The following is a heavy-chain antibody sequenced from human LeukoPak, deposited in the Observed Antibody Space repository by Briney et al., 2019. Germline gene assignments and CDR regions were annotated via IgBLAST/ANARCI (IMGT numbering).Heavy chain of an antibody. CDR1: GFTFSTYW. CDR3: AKLLAYCGGDCYWGWDY. Sequence: GGSLRLSCAASGFTFSTYWMHWVRQAPGKGLVWVSRTNSDGSRTIYAYSEKGRFTISRDNAKNTLYLQMNSLRAEDTAVYYCAKLLAYCGGDCYWGWDYWGQGTMVTVSS. D-gene: IGHD2-21*02. V-gene: IGHV3-74*01. J-gene: IGHJ4*02. CDR2: TNSDGSRT.